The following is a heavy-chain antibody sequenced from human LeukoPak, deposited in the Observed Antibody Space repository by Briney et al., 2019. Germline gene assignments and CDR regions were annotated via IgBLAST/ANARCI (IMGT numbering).Heavy chain of an antibody. D-gene: IGHD3-3*01. Sequence: SETLSLTHTVCCRSISSYYWMCLRQPPRRGLDWIGDIYHSGRSNCNPSLKSRGTISVDTSKNQFSLKLSSVTAADTAVYYCARGSITVVPAFDIWGQGTMVTVSS. CDR3: ARGSITVVPAFDI. V-gene: IGHV4-59*12. J-gene: IGHJ3*02. CDR2: IYHSGRS. CDR1: CRSISSYY.